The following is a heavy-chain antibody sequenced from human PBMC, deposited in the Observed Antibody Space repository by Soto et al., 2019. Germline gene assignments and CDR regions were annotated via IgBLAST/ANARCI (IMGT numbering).Heavy chain of an antibody. J-gene: IGHJ4*02. CDR2: IYYSGST. CDR1: GGSISSSSYY. V-gene: IGHV4-39*07. D-gene: IGHD2-2*01. Sequence: SETLSLTCTVSGGSISSSSYYWGWIRQPPGKGLEWIGSIYYSGSTYYNPSLKSRVTISVDTSKNQFSLKLSSVTAADTAVYYCASTMCSSTSCYHFDYWGQGTLVTVSS. CDR3: ASTMCSSTSCYHFDY.